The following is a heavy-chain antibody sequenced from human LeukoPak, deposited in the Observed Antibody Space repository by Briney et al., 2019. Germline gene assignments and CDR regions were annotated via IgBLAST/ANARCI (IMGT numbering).Heavy chain of an antibody. Sequence: MTSETLSLTCTVSGGSISSGGYYWNWIRQHPGKGLEWIGYIYYSGSTYYNPSLKSRVTISVDTSKNQFSLKLSSVTAADTAVYYCAREAPLYDSSGYSSFDYWGQGTLVTVSS. CDR1: GGSISSGGYY. V-gene: IGHV4-31*03. CDR3: AREAPLYDSSGYSSFDY. D-gene: IGHD3-22*01. CDR2: IYYSGST. J-gene: IGHJ4*02.